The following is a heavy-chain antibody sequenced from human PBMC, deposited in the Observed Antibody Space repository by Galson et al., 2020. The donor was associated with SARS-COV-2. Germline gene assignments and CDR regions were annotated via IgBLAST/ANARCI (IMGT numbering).Heavy chain of an antibody. Sequence: GESLKISCAASKFTFRDYAMNWLRQAPGKGPEWVSTISGSGGTTYYADSVKGRFTISRDNSKNMLYLQMDSLRVEDTATYYCAKEGEWFGESGWFDPWGQGTLVTVSS. V-gene: IGHV3-23*01. J-gene: IGHJ5*02. CDR2: ISGSGGTT. CDR1: KFTFRDYA. CDR3: AKEGEWFGESGWFDP. D-gene: IGHD3-10*01.